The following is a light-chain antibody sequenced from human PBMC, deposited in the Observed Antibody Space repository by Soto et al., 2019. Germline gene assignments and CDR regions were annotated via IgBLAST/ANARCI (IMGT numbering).Light chain of an antibody. Sequence: DIVLTQSPVTLSLSPGEIATLSCSASQSVSSSCLAWYQQKPGLAPRLLIYDASSRATGIPDRFSGSGSGTDFTLTISRMEPEDFAVYCCQQYGSSPRTFGQGTKVDIK. CDR3: QQYGSSPRT. V-gene: IGKV3D-20*01. CDR2: DAS. J-gene: IGKJ1*01. CDR1: QSVSSSC.